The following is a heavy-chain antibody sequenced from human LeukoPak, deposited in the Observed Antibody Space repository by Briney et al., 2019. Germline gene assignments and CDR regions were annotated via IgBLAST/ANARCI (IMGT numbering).Heavy chain of an antibody. V-gene: IGHV3-53*01. CDR2: IYSGGST. J-gene: IGHJ4*02. D-gene: IGHD1-14*01. CDR1: GFTVSSNY. Sequence: GGSLRLSCAASGFTVSSNYMSWVRQAPGKGLEWVSVIYSGGSTYYADSVKGRFSISRDNAENTLYLQMNSLRADDTAVYYCAKATGYLLWGQGTLVTVSS. CDR3: AKATGYLL.